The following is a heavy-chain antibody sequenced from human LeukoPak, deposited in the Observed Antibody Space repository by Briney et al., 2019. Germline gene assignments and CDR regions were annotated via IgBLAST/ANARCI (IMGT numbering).Heavy chain of an antibody. Sequence: ASVKVSCKVSGYTLTELSMHWVRQAPGKGLEWMGGFDPEDGETIYAQKFQGRVTMTEDTSTDTAYMELSSLRSEDTAVYYCATLYSSSFDWGYWGQGTLVTVSS. J-gene: IGHJ4*02. D-gene: IGHD6-13*01. CDR2: FDPEDGET. V-gene: IGHV1-24*01. CDR1: GYTLTELS. CDR3: ATLYSSSFDWGY.